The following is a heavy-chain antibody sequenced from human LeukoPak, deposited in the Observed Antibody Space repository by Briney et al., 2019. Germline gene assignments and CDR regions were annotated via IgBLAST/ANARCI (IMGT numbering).Heavy chain of an antibody. D-gene: IGHD3-22*01. CDR2: IYISGRT. Sequence: SETLSLTCIVSGGSISSYYWGWIRQPAGRGLEWIGRIYISGRTNYNPSLKTRVTMSIDTSKNQFSLKLRSVTAADTAVYYCARAGYYYDSSAYAIDYWGQETLVTVSS. V-gene: IGHV4-4*07. CDR1: GGSISSYY. CDR3: ARAGYYYDSSAYAIDY. J-gene: IGHJ4*02.